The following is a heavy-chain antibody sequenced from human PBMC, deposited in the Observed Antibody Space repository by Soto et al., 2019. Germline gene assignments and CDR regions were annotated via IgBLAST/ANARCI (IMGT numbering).Heavy chain of an antibody. Sequence: EVQLVESGGGLVKPGGSLRLSCAASGFTFSSYSMNWVRQAPGKGLEWVSSISSSSSYIYYADSVKGRLTISRDNAKNSLYLQMNSLRAEDTAVYYCARVEQQLVWNNWFDPWGQGTLVTVSS. CDR2: ISSSSSYI. CDR1: GFTFSSYS. D-gene: IGHD6-13*01. J-gene: IGHJ5*02. CDR3: ARVEQQLVWNNWFDP. V-gene: IGHV3-21*01.